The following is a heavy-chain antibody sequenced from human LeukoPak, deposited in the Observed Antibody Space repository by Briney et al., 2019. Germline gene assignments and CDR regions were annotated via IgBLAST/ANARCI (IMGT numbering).Heavy chain of an antibody. CDR1: GYTFTGYY. CDR3: ARDPAVVVPAAILPEYYFDY. CDR2: INPNSGGT. Sequence: ASVKVSCKASGYTFTGYYMHWVRQAPGQGLEWMGWINPNSGGTNYAQKFQGRVTMTRDTSISTAYMELSRLRSDDTAVYYCARDPAVVVPAAILPEYYFDYWGQGTLVTVSS. D-gene: IGHD2-2*02. V-gene: IGHV1-2*02. J-gene: IGHJ4*02.